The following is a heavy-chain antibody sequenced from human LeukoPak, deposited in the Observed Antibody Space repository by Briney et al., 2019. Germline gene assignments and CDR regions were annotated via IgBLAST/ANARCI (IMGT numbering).Heavy chain of an antibody. CDR3: ARGVTTYDY. J-gene: IGHJ4*02. Sequence: GGSLRLSCAASGFTFSCYTMNWVRQAPGKGLEWVSSIGTNSNFIYYADSLKGRFTISRDNPKNSLYLQMNSLRAEDTAVYYCARGVTTYDYWGQGTLVTVSS. CDR1: GFTFSCYT. CDR2: IGTNSNFI. V-gene: IGHV3-21*04. D-gene: IGHD4-17*01.